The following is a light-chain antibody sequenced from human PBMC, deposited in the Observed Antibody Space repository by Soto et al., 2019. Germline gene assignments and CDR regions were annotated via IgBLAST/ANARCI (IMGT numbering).Light chain of an antibody. CDR2: AAS. CDR3: QQSYSTRWT. Sequence: DIQMTQSPSSLSASVGDRVTITCRASQTTSHYLNWYQEKPGKAPKLLIYAASSLQSGVPSRFSGSGSGTDCTLTISSLQPEDFATYYCQQSYSTRWTFGQGTKVEIK. V-gene: IGKV1-39*01. CDR1: QTTSHY. J-gene: IGKJ1*01.